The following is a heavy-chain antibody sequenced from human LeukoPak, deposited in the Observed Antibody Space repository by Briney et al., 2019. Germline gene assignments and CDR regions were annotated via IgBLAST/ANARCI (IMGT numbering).Heavy chain of an antibody. CDR3: ARGGRPGITMIVVVITEGEFDAFDI. V-gene: IGHV4-39*07. CDR2: IYYSGST. CDR1: GGSISSSSYY. J-gene: IGHJ3*02. Sequence: SETLSLTCTVSGGSISSSSYYWGWIRQPPGKGLEWIGSIYYSGSTYYNPSLKSRVTISVDTSKNQFSLRLSSVTAADTAVYYCARGGRPGITMIVVVITEGEFDAFDIWGQGTMVTVSS. D-gene: IGHD3-22*01.